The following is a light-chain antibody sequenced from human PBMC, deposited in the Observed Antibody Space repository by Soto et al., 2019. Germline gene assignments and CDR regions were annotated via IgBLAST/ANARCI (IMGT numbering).Light chain of an antibody. CDR3: QQTNTFPHT. J-gene: IGKJ3*01. CDR1: QGISSW. V-gene: IGKV1-12*01. Sequence: DVQMTQSPSFVSASVGDRVTITCRASQGISSWLTWYQQKPGKAPKLLIYAASTLQSGVPSRFSGSASGTDFTLTISSLQPEDFATYYCQQTNTFPHTFGPGTIVDIK. CDR2: AAS.